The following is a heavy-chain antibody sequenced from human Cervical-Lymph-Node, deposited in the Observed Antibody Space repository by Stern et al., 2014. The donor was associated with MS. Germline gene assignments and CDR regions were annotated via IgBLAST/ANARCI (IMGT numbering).Heavy chain of an antibody. V-gene: IGHV4-4*07. CDR2: MSNSGTT. D-gene: IGHD5-18*01. Sequence: QVQLQESGPGRVQPSETLSLTCTVSGASMKNFYWNWIRQPPEKGLEWIGQMSNSGTTDYDPSLKIRVTMSMDASKQQFSLRLTSVTAVDTAVYFCARGRHTAMVTSGRYFDLWGQGTLVTVSS. J-gene: IGHJ4*02. CDR1: GASMKNFY. CDR3: ARGRHTAMVTSGRYFDL.